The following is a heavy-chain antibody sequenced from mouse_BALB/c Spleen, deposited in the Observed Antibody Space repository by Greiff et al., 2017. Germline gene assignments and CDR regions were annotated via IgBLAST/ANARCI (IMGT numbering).Heavy chain of an antibody. CDR2: ILPGSGST. V-gene: IGHV1-9*01. CDR1: GYTFSSYW. CDR3: ASPGYEGYAMDY. D-gene: IGHD2-2*01. J-gene: IGHJ4*01. Sequence: VKLVESGAELMKPGASVKISCKATGYTFSSYWIEWVKQRPGHGLEWIGEILPGSGSTNYNEKFKGKATFTADTSSNTAYMQLSSLTSEDSAVYYCASPGYEGYAMDYWGQGTSVTVSS.